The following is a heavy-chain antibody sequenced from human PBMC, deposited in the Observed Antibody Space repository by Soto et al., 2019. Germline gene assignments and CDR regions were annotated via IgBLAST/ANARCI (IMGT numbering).Heavy chain of an antibody. CDR3: ARSITGTVSYYYGMDV. CDR1: GGTFSSYA. V-gene: IGHV1-69*12. CDR2: IIPIFGTA. D-gene: IGHD1-20*01. J-gene: IGHJ6*02. Sequence: QVQLVQSGAAVKKPGSSVKVSCKASGGTFSSYAISWVRQAPVQGLEWMGGIIPIFGTANYAQKFQGRVTITADESTSTAYMELSSLRSEDTAVYYCARSITGTVSYYYGMDVWGQGTTVTVSS.